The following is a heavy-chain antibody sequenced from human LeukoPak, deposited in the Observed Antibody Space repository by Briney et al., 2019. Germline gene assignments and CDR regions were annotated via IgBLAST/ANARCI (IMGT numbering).Heavy chain of an antibody. Sequence: PGGSLRLSCAASGFTFSSYAMSWVRQAPGKGLEWVSAISGSGGSTYYADSVKGRFTISRDNSKNTLYLQMNSLRAEDTAVYYCVIREGQQPYPFDYWGQGTLVTVSS. V-gene: IGHV3-23*01. CDR2: ISGSGGST. CDR3: VIREGQQPYPFDY. CDR1: GFTFSSYA. J-gene: IGHJ4*02. D-gene: IGHD6-13*01.